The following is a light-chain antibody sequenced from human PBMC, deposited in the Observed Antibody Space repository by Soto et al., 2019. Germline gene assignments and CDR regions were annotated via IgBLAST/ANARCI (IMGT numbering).Light chain of an antibody. V-gene: IGKV1-39*01. Sequence: DIQMTQSPSSLSASVGDRVTITCRASQSISSSLIWYQQKPGKAPKLLIYGASSLQSGVPSRFSGSGSGTDFTLTISSLQPEDFAIYYCQQSYSTPRTFGQGTKVEIK. CDR2: GAS. J-gene: IGKJ1*01. CDR1: QSISSS. CDR3: QQSYSTPRT.